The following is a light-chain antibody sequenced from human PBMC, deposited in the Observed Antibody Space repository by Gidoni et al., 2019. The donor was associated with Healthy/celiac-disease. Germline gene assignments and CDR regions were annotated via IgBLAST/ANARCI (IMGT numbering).Light chain of an antibody. Sequence: VLTQSPGTLSLSPGERATLSCRASQSVSSSYLAWYQQKPGQAPRLLIYGASSRATGIPDRFSGSGSGTDFTLTISRLEPEDFAVYYCQQYGSSPLYTFGQGTKLEIK. CDR3: QQYGSSPLYT. V-gene: IGKV3-20*01. CDR1: QSVSSSY. J-gene: IGKJ2*01. CDR2: GAS.